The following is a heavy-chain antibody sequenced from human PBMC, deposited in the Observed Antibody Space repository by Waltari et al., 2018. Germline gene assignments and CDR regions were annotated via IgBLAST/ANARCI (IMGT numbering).Heavy chain of an antibody. J-gene: IGHJ4*02. CDR1: GYSISSGYY. CDR2: IYHSGST. CDR3: ARRSSQGHNYFDY. Sequence: QVQLQESGPGLVKPSETLSLTCAVSGYSISSGYYWGWIRQPPGKGLEWIGSIYHSGSTYYNPSLKSRVTISVDTSKNQFSLKLSSVTAADTAVYYCARRSSQGHNYFDYWGQGTLVTVSS. V-gene: IGHV4-38-2*01.